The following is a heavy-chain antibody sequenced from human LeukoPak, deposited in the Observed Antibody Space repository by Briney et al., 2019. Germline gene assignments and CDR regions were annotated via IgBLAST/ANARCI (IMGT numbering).Heavy chain of an antibody. CDR2: ISANGAGT. Sequence: GGSLRLSCAASGVSFTNYAMWSGCQGLGEGLWCVSRISANGAGTYYADSVKGRFTISRDNSKNTVYLQMNSLRVEDTAVYYCAKDSGNSGWYVDNWGQGTLVTVSS. V-gene: IGHV3-23*01. J-gene: IGHJ4*02. D-gene: IGHD6-19*01. CDR1: GVSFTNYA. CDR3: AKDSGNSGWYVDN.